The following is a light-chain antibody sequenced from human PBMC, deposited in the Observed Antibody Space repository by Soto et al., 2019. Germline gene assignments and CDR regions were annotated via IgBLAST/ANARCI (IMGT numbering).Light chain of an antibody. V-gene: IGLV2-11*01. CDR3: CSYAGSYTYVL. J-gene: IGLJ2*01. CDR2: DVS. Sequence: QSALTQPRSVSGSPGQSVTISCTGTSSDVGGYNYVSWYQQHPGKAPKLMIYDVSKGPSGVPDRFSGSKSGNTASLTISGLQAEDEADYYCCSYAGSYTYVLFGGGTKLTVL. CDR1: SSDVGGYNY.